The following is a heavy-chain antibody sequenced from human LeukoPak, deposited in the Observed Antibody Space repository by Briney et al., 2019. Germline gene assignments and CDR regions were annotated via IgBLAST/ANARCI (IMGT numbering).Heavy chain of an antibody. Sequence: ASVKVSCKASGYTFTGYYMHWVRQAPGQGLEWMGRINPNSGGTNYAQKFQGRVTMTRDTSISTAYMELSRLRSDDTAAYYCARQRYCSSTSCFDYWGQGTLVTVSS. J-gene: IGHJ4*02. CDR3: ARQRYCSSTSCFDY. V-gene: IGHV1-2*06. CDR2: INPNSGGT. D-gene: IGHD2-2*01. CDR1: GYTFTGYY.